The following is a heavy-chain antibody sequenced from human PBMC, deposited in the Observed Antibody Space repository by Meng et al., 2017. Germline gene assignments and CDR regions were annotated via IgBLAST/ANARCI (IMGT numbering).Heavy chain of an antibody. CDR1: GGAIRSSNW. J-gene: IGHJ4*02. D-gene: IGHD2-15*01. Sequence: QVQQHECGQGLGKPWGTRARICSVSGGAIRSSNWGGWVRQPPGKGLEWIGEIYHSGSTNYNPSLKSRVTISVDKSKNQFSLKLSSVTAADTAVYYCARWSISCSGGSCYSFDYWGQGTLVTVSS. V-gene: IGHV4-4*02. CDR3: ARWSISCSGGSCYSFDY. CDR2: IYHSGST.